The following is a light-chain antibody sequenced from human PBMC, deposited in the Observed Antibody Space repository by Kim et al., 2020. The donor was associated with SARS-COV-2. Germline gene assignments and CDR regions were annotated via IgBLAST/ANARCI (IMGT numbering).Light chain of an antibody. CDR2: AAS. CDR3: QQYSSSAWT. CDR1: QSVSSSY. V-gene: IGKV3-20*01. J-gene: IGKJ1*01. Sequence: EIVLTQSPGTLSLSPGERVTLSCRASQSVSSSYLAWYQQKPGQAPRLLIYAASSRATGIPDRFSGSGSGTDFTLTISRLEPEDFAVYYCQQYSSSAWTFGQGTKVDIK.